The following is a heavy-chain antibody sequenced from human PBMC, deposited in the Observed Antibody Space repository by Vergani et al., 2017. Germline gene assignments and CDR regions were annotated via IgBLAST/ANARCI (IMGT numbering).Heavy chain of an antibody. CDR1: GFSLSNARLG. V-gene: IGHV2-26*01. CDR3: ARAAPRRSGGSCYAY. Sequence: QVTLKESGPVLVKPTETLTLTCTVSGFSLSNARLGVSWIRQPPGKALEWLAHIFSNDEKSYSTSLKSRLTISKEPSKSQVVLTMINMDPVDTATYYCARAAPRRSGGSCYAYWGQGTLVTVSS. D-gene: IGHD2-15*01. J-gene: IGHJ4*02. CDR2: IFSNDEK.